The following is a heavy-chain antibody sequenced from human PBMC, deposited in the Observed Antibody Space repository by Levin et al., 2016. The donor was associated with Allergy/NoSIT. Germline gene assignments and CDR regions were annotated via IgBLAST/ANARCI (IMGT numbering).Heavy chain of an antibody. Sequence: GESLKISCAASGLIFSNYAMTWVRQAPGRGLEWVSTISRSGDTTYYADSVKGRFTISRDNSKNTLYLQMNSLRAEDTALYYCTKDSLVAGMTWGQGTLVTVSS. CDR2: ISRSGDTT. CDR3: TKDSLVAGMT. D-gene: IGHD6-19*01. J-gene: IGHJ4*02. V-gene: IGHV3-23*01. CDR1: GLIFSNYA.